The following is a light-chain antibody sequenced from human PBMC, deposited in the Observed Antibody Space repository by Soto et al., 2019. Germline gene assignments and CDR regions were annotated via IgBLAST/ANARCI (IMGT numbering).Light chain of an antibody. Sequence: QSALTQPASVSGSPGQSITISCTGTSSDVGGYNYVSWYQQHPGTAPKLIIYDVDNRPSGVSSRFSGSKSGNTASLTISGLQAEDEADYYCSSYASSSTHKYVFGTGTKVTVL. CDR1: SSDVGGYNY. J-gene: IGLJ1*01. CDR2: DVD. CDR3: SSYASSSTHKYV. V-gene: IGLV2-14*01.